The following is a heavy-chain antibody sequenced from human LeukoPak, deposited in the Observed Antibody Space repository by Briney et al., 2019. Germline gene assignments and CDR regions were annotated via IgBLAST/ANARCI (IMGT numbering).Heavy chain of an antibody. CDR3: ALLYCSGGSCYPIDY. Sequence: ASVKVSCKASGYTFTSYGISWVRQAPGQGLEWMGWISAYDGNTNYAQKLQGRVTMTTDTSTSTAYMELRSLRSDDTAVYYCALLYCSGGSCYPIDYWGQGTLVTVSS. V-gene: IGHV1-18*01. D-gene: IGHD2-15*01. CDR2: ISAYDGNT. J-gene: IGHJ4*02. CDR1: GYTFTSYG.